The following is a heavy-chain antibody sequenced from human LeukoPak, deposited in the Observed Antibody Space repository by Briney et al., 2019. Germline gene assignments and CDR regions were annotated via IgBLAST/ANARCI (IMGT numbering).Heavy chain of an antibody. Sequence: GRSLRLSCAASGFTFSSYGMHWVRQAPGKGLEWVAVIWYGGSNKYYADSVKGRFTISRDNSKNTLYLQMNSLRAEDTAVYYCARGLGGYDYYYYFDYWGQGTLVTVSS. CDR1: GFTFSSYG. CDR3: ARGLGGYDYYYYFDY. D-gene: IGHD5-12*01. CDR2: IWYGGSNK. V-gene: IGHV3-33*08. J-gene: IGHJ4*02.